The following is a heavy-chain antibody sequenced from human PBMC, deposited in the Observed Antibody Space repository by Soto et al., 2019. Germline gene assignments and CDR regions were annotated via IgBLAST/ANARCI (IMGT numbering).Heavy chain of an antibody. CDR1: GGSISGYF. CDR3: ARGGLLPDY. D-gene: IGHD6-19*01. J-gene: IGHJ4*02. V-gene: IGHV4-59*12. Sequence: PSETLSLTCTVSGGSISGYFWSWIRQPPGKGLEWIAYIYSSEYTDYNPSLKSRVTISVDTSKNQFSLRLSSVTAADTAVYYCARGGLLPDYWGQGTLVTVSS. CDR2: IYSSEYT.